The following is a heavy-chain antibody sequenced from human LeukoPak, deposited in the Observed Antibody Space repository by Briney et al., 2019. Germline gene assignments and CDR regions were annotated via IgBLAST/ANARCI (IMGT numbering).Heavy chain of an antibody. V-gene: IGHV1-2*02. CDR2: INPSSGGT. Sequence: ASVKVSCKASGYTFTTYYVHWVRQAPGQGLEWMGIINPSSGGTSHAHNFQGRVTMTRDTSISTAYMELSRLRSDDTAVYYCAKALWGDYFDYWGQGTLVTVSS. J-gene: IGHJ4*02. CDR3: AKALWGDYFDY. D-gene: IGHD3-10*01. CDR1: GYTFTTYY.